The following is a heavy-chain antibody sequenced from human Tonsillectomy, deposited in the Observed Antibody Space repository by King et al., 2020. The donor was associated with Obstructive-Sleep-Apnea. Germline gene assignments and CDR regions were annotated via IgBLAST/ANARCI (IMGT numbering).Heavy chain of an antibody. CDR1: GGSISSYY. Sequence: QLQESGPGLVKPSETLSLTCTVSGGSISSYYWSWIRQPPGRGLEWIGYIFYSGSTNSNPSLKSRVTISVDTSKNQFSLKLSSVTAADTAVYYCARFGDDFWSGYYTPFDYWGQGTLVTVSS. CDR3: ARFGDDFWSGYYTPFDY. J-gene: IGHJ4*02. V-gene: IGHV4-59*01. CDR2: IFYSGST. D-gene: IGHD3-3*01.